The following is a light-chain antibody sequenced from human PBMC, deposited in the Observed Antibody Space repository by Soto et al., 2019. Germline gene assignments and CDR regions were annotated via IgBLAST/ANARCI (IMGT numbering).Light chain of an antibody. CDR2: GAS. Sequence: EIVMTQSPATLSVSPGERATLSCRASQSVSNNLAWYQQKPGQAPRLLIYGASTRATGIPARFSGSGSGTEFTLTISSLQSEDFAVYYCQQYNNSPPWTFGQGTKVEIK. J-gene: IGKJ1*01. V-gene: IGKV3-15*01. CDR3: QQYNNSPPWT. CDR1: QSVSNN.